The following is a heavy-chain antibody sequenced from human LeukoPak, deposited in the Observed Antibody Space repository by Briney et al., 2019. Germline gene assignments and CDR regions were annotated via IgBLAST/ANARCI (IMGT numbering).Heavy chain of an antibody. V-gene: IGHV1-46*01. Sequence: ASXXVSXXXXGXTXTXYXXXXXRQAPGQGLXXMGIINPSGGSTSYAQKFQGRVTMTRDTSTSTVYMELSSLRSEDTAVYYCASYGDYGAFDIWGQGTMVTVSS. J-gene: IGHJ3*02. CDR3: ASYGDYGAFDI. D-gene: IGHD4-17*01. CDR2: INPSGGST. CDR1: GXTXTXYX.